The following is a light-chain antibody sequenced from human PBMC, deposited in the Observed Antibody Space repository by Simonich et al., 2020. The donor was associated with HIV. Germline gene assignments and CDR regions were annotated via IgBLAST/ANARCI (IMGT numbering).Light chain of an antibody. CDR3: QQYNDWPPLT. Sequence: EIVMTQSPATLSVSPGERATLSCRASQSVSSNLAWYQQKPGQAPRLLIHGASTRATGIPARFSGSGSGTEFTLTISSLQSEDFAVYHCQQYNDWPPLTFGGGTKVEIK. V-gene: IGKV3-15*01. CDR2: GAS. CDR1: QSVSSN. J-gene: IGKJ4*01.